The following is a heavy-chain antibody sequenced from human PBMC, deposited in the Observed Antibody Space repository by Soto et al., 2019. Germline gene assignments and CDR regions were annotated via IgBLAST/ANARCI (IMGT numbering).Heavy chain of an antibody. Sequence: GGSLRLSCAASGFTFSSYWMSWVRQAPGKGLEWVANIKQDGSEKYYVDSVKGRFTISRDNAKNSLYLQMNSPRAEDTAVYYCAREKSGYHYDYWGQGTLVTVSS. D-gene: IGHD5-12*01. CDR2: IKQDGSEK. CDR3: AREKSGYHYDY. J-gene: IGHJ4*02. V-gene: IGHV3-7*05. CDR1: GFTFSSYW.